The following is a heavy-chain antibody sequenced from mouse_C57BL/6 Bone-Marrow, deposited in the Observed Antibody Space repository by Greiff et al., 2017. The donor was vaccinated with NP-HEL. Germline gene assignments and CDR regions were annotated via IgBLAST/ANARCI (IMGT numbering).Heavy chain of an antibody. CDR3: ARSDGNWTQPFDY. CDR1: GYAFSSSW. D-gene: IGHD2-1*01. J-gene: IGHJ2*01. CDR2: IYPGDGDT. V-gene: IGHV1-82*01. Sequence: VQLQQSGPELVKPGASVKISCKASGYAFSSSWMNWVKQRPGKGLEWIGGIYPGDGDTNYNGKFKGKATMTADKASSTPYMQLSSLTSEDSAVYFCARSDGNWTQPFDYWGQGTTLTVSS.